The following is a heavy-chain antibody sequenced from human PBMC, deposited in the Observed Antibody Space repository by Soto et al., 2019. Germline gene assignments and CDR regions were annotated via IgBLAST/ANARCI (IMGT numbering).Heavy chain of an antibody. D-gene: IGHD1-1*01. CDR1: GGSISSSSYY. CDR2: IYYSGNT. Sequence: SETLSLTCTVSGGSISSSSYYWGWIRQPPGKGLEWIGSIYYSGNTYYNPSLKSRVTISVDTSKNQFSLKLSSVTAADTAVYYCAAINWNDARRTYYFYYMDVWGKGTTVTVSS. CDR3: AAINWNDARRTYYFYYMDV. V-gene: IGHV4-39*01. J-gene: IGHJ6*03.